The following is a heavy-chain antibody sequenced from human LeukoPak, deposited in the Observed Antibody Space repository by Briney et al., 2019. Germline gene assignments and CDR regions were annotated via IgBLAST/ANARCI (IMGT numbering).Heavy chain of an antibody. V-gene: IGHV3-30*18. Sequence: GGSLRLSCAASGFTFSSYGMQWVRQAPGKGPEWVAVVSYDGSIAYYADSVRGRFTISRDNAKNTLYLQMNSLRAEDTAVYYCAKEILTGYYLDSWGQGILITVSS. D-gene: IGHD3-9*01. CDR3: AKEILTGYYLDS. CDR2: VSYDGSIA. CDR1: GFTFSSYG. J-gene: IGHJ4*02.